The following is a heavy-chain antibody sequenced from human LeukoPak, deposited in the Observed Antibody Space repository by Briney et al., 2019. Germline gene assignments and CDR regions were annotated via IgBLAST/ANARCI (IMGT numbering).Heavy chain of an antibody. J-gene: IGHJ6*04. CDR1: GYTFTSYY. CDR2: INPSRGST. V-gene: IGHV1-46*01. Sequence: GASVKVSCKASGYTFTSYYMHWVRQAPGQGLEWMGIINPSRGSTSYARKFQGRVTMTRDTSTSTVYMELSSLRSEDTAVYYCARDGPSSSSGVASYYYYGMDVWGKGTTVTVSS. CDR3: ARDGPSSSSGVASYYYYGMDV. D-gene: IGHD6-13*01.